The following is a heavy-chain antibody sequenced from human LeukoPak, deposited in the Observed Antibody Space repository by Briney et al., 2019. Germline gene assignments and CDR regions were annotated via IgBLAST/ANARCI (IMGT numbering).Heavy chain of an antibody. V-gene: IGHV3-30*03. D-gene: IGHD5-12*01. Sequence: GGSLRLSCAASGVTFSSYSMHWVRQAPGKGLEWVALISSDGNDKLYGDSVKGRFTISRDESKSTLYLQMNSLRAEDTAVYYCTTKVIRGNSGDDYDDWGQGTLVTVSS. CDR3: TTKVIRGNSGDDYDD. CDR2: ISSDGNDK. J-gene: IGHJ4*02. CDR1: GVTFSSYS.